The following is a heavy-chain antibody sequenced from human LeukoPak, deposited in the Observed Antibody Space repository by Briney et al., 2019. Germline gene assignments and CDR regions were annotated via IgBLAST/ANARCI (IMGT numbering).Heavy chain of an antibody. CDR3: AKGYYYDTVDY. J-gene: IGHJ4*02. Sequence: SETLSLTCTVSGGSISSSSYYWSWIRQPPGKGLEWIGYIYYSGSTNYNPSLKSRVTISVDTSKNQFSLKLSSVTAADTAVYYCAKGYYYDTVDYWGQGTLVTVSS. CDR1: GGSISSSSYY. V-gene: IGHV4-61*01. CDR2: IYYSGST. D-gene: IGHD3-22*01.